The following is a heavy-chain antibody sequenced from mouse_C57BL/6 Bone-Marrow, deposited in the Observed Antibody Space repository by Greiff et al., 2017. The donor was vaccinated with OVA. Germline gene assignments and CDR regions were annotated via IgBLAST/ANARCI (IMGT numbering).Heavy chain of an antibody. CDR3: ERGRASGDDLDY. Sequence: QVQLQQPGAELVKPGASVKLSCKASGYTFTSYWMHWVKQRPGQGLEWIGMIHPNSGSTNYNEKFKSQATLTVDKSSSTAYMQLSNLTSEDSAIYKCERGRASGDDLDYWGQGTTVTVSS. J-gene: IGHJ2*01. D-gene: IGHD6-2*01. CDR1: GYTFTSYW. CDR2: IHPNSGST. V-gene: IGHV1-64*01.